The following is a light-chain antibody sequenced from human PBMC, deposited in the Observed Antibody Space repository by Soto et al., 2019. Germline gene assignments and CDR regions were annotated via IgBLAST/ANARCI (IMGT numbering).Light chain of an antibody. J-gene: IGKJ1*01. V-gene: IGKV1-39*01. Sequence: DIQRTQSPSTLSASVGDRVAISCRASQIISSFLIQYQQQPGKAPKLLIFLASSLQSGVPSRFSGSGSGADFTLTISSLQPEDFATYYCQQSYTVPLTFGQGTKVDIK. CDR3: QQSYTVPLT. CDR1: QIISSF. CDR2: LAS.